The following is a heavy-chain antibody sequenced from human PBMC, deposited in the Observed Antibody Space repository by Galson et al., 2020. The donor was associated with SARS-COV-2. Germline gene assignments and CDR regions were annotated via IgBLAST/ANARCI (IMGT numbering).Heavy chain of an antibody. CDR3: ARVGFENYYDSSGTNWFDP. V-gene: IGHV4-31*03. J-gene: IGHJ5*02. CDR2: IYYSGST. D-gene: IGHD3-22*01. Sequence: SETLSLTCTVSGGSISSGGYYWSWIRQHPGKGLEWIGYIYYSGSTYYNPSLKSRVTISVDTSKNQFSLKLSSVTAADTAVYYCARVGFENYYDSSGTNWFDPWGQGTLVTVSS. CDR1: GGSISSGGYY.